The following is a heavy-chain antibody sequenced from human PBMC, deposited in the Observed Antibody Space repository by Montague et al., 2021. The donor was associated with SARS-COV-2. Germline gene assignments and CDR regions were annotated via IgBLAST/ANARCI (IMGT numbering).Heavy chain of an antibody. CDR1: GDSIRSSDYS. D-gene: IGHD3-16*02. J-gene: IGHJ5*02. V-gene: IGHV4-39*01. CDR3: ARLGFVELWLNLGWFDP. CDR2: VYYSGST. Sequence: SETLSLTCSVSGDSIRSSDYSWGWIRQPPGKGLEWIGTVYYSGSTNYNPSLKSRVTMPVDTSKNQFSLVLRSVTAADTAVYYCARLGFVELWLNLGWFDPWGQGTLVTVSS.